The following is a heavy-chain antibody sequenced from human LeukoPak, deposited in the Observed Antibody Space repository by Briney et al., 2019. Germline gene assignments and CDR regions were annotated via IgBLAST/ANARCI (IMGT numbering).Heavy chain of an antibody. CDR2: VYYTGST. D-gene: IGHD6-13*01. CDR1: SGSISTYY. Sequence: PSETLSLTCTISSGSISTYYWTWIRQPPGKGLEWIGCVYYTGSTTYHPSLKSRVTISVDTSKNQFSLKLSSVTAADTAMYYCVRRIATTGIYGFDMWGQGTMVTVSS. V-gene: IGHV4-59*01. J-gene: IGHJ3*02. CDR3: VRRIATTGIYGFDM.